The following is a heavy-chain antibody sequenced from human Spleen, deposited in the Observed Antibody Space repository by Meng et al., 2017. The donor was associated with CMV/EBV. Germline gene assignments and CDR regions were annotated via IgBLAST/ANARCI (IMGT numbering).Heavy chain of an antibody. J-gene: IGHJ4*02. CDR2: ITATSGST. CDR1: GFTFDDYA. D-gene: IGHD6-13*01. Sequence: GESLKISCAASGFTFDDYAMSWVRQAPGKGLEWVSAITATSGSTYHADSVKGRFTISRDNSKNTLFLQMNSLRAEDTAIYYCAKAFSSSWYREYYDFWGQGTLVTVSS. CDR3: AKAFSSSWYREYYDF. V-gene: IGHV3-23*01.